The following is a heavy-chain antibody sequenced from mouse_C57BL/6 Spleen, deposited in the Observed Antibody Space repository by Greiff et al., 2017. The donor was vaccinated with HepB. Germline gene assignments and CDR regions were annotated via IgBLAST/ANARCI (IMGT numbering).Heavy chain of an antibody. CDR2: IDPEDGDT. CDR3: TTYYGSSWFAY. D-gene: IGHD1-1*01. Sequence: EVKVEESGAELVRPGASVKLSCTASGFNIKDYYMHWVKQRPEQGLEWIGRIDPEDGDTEYAPKFQGKATMTADTSSNTAYLQLSSLTSDDTAVYYCTTYYGSSWFAYWGQGTLVTVSA. CDR1: GFNIKDYY. J-gene: IGHJ3*01. V-gene: IGHV14-1*01.